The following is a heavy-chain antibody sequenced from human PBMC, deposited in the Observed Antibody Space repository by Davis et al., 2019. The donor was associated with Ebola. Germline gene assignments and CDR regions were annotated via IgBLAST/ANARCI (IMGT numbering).Heavy chain of an antibody. Sequence: GESLKISCKGSGYSFTSYWISWVRQMPGKGLEWMGRIDPSDSYTNYSPSFQGHVTISADKSISTAYLQWSSLKASDTAMYYCARPVQSGTTGDIYYYYYMDVWGKGTTVTVSS. D-gene: IGHD1-1*01. CDR3: ARPVQSGTTGDIYYYYYMDV. CDR2: IDPSDSYT. V-gene: IGHV5-10-1*01. CDR1: GYSFTSYW. J-gene: IGHJ6*03.